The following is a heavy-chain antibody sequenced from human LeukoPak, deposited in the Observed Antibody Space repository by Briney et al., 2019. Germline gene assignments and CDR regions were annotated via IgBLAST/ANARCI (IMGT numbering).Heavy chain of an antibody. CDR3: ARDSGVLG. Sequence: GGSLRLSCAASGFTFNNAWMSWVRQGPGKGLEWVGRIKSKTDGGTTDYAAPVKGRFTVSRDDSKNTLYLQMDSLRAEDTAVYYCARDSGVLGWGQGTLVTVSS. J-gene: IGHJ4*02. CDR1: GFTFNNAW. V-gene: IGHV3-15*01. CDR2: IKSKTDGGTT. D-gene: IGHD3-16*01.